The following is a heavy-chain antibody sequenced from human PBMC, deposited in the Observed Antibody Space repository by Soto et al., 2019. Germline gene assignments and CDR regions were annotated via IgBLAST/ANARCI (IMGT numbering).Heavy chain of an antibody. Sequence: SETLSLTCTVSGGSISSGDYYWSWIRQPPGKGLEWIGYIYYSGSTYYNPSLKSRVTISVDTSKNQFSLKLSSVTAADTAVYYCARAGGSPYYFDYWGQGTLVTVSS. V-gene: IGHV4-30-4*01. CDR2: IYYSGST. CDR3: ARAGGSPYYFDY. D-gene: IGHD1-26*01. CDR1: GGSISSGDYY. J-gene: IGHJ4*02.